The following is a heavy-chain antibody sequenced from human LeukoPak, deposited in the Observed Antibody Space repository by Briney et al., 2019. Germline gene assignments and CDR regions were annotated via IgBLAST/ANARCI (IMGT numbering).Heavy chain of an antibody. V-gene: IGHV4-4*02. CDR2: LYHSGST. Sequence: SSGTLSLTCAVSGGSISSSNWWSWVRQPPGKGLEWIGELYHSGSTNYNPSLKSRVTISVDKSKNQFSLKLSSVTAADTAVYYCARDSPMVRGVMMYWGQGTLVTVSS. CDR3: ARDSPMVRGVMMY. CDR1: GGSISSSNW. D-gene: IGHD3-10*01. J-gene: IGHJ4*02.